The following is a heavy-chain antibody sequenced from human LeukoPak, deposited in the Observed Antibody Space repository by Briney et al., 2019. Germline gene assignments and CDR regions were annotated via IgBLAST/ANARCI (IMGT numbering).Heavy chain of an antibody. J-gene: IGHJ3*02. Sequence: GESLKISCKGSGYSFTSYWIGWVRQMPGKGPEWMGIIYPGDSDTRYSPSFQGQVTISADKSISTAYLQWSSLKASDTAMYYCARHINTYYYDSSGNGRAFDIWGQGTMATVSS. D-gene: IGHD3-22*01. CDR2: IYPGDSDT. CDR1: GYSFTSYW. CDR3: ARHINTYYYDSSGNGRAFDI. V-gene: IGHV5-51*01.